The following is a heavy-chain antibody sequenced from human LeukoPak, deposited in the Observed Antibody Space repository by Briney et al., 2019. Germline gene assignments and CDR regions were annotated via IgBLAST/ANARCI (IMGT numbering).Heavy chain of an antibody. Sequence: GGSLRLSCAASGFTFSGYWMSWVRQAPGKGLEWVASIKQDGSEKYYVDSVKGRFTISRDNAKNSLYLQMNSLRAEDTAVYYCARDWAKGSSSPPFDYWGQGTLVTVSS. CDR3: ARDWAKGSSSPPFDY. D-gene: IGHD6-6*01. J-gene: IGHJ4*02. CDR1: GFTFSGYW. V-gene: IGHV3-7*01. CDR2: IKQDGSEK.